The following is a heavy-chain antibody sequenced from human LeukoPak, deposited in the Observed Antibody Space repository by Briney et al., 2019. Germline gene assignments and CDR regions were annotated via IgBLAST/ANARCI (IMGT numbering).Heavy chain of an antibody. CDR3: ARHTTYGYSYGYDY. CDR2: IYYSGST. CDR1: GGSISSSSYY. D-gene: IGHD5-18*01. Sequence: SETLSLTCTVSGGSISSSSYYWGWIRQPPGKGLEWIGSIYYSGSTYYNPSLKSRVTISVDTSKNQFSLELSSVTAADTAVYYCARHTTYGYSYGYDYWGQGTLVTVSS. V-gene: IGHV4-39*01. J-gene: IGHJ4*02.